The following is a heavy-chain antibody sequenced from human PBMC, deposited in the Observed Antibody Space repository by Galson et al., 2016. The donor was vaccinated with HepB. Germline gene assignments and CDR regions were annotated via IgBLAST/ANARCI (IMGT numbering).Heavy chain of an antibody. CDR3: VHAYHKYCSRTTCYTIFDY. V-gene: IGHV2-5*02. D-gene: IGHD2-2*02. CDR2: IYWDDER. J-gene: IGHJ4*02. Sequence: PALVKPTQTLTLTCTFSGFSLPSDKVAVGWIRQPPGKALEWLALIYWDDERRYSPSLKTRVTVTMETSKKQVFLIMTNMDPVDTATYHCVHAYHKYCSRTTCYTIFDYWGQGTLVTVSS. CDR1: GFSLPSDKVA.